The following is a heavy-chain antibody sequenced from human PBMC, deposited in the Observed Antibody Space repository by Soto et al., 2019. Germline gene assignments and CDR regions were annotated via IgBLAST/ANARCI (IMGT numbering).Heavy chain of an antibody. V-gene: IGHV1-69*13. CDR3: ARVVVVVSAAPTISYYYGMDV. D-gene: IGHD2-2*01. CDR2: IIPIFGTA. J-gene: IGHJ6*02. CDR1: GGTFSSYA. Sequence: SVKVSCKASGGTFSSYAISWVRQAPGQGLEWMGGIIPIFGTANYAQKFQGRVTITADESTSTAYMELSSLRSEDTAVYYCARVVVVVSAAPTISYYYGMDVWGQGTTVTVSS.